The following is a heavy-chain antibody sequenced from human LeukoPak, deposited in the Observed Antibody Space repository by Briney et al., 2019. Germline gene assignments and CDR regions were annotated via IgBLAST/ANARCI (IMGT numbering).Heavy chain of an antibody. D-gene: IGHD3-16*01. Sequence: GGSLRLSCAASGFTFSSYAMPWVRQAPGKGLEWVAVISYDESNKYYADSVKGRFTISRDNSKNTLYLQMNSLRAEDTAVYYCARETIMGSWGQGTLVTVSS. CDR2: ISYDESNK. CDR1: GFTFSSYA. CDR3: ARETIMGS. J-gene: IGHJ4*02. V-gene: IGHV3-30-3*01.